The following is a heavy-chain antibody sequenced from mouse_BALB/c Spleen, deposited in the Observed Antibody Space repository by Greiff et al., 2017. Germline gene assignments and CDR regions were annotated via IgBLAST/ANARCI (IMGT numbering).Heavy chain of an antibody. CDR1: GYTFTSYY. J-gene: IGHJ2*01. CDR3: TRWGFPYYFDY. Sequence: QVQLQQPGAELVKPGASVKLSCKASGYTFTSYYMYWVKQRPGQGLEWIGGINPSNGGTNFNEKFKSKATLTVDKSSSTAYMQLSSLTSEDSAVYYCTRWGFPYYFDYWGQGTTLTVSS. CDR2: INPSNGGT. V-gene: IGHV1S81*02.